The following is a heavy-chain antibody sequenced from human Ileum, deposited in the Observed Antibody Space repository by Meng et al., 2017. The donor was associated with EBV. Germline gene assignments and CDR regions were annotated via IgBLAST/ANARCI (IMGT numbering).Heavy chain of an antibody. V-gene: IGHV4-4*02. J-gene: IGHJ4*02. CDR3: AKNGEKYFEY. CDR2: MSDSGIT. Sequence: VPLEESGPGLVNPSGTLSLTCAVSGGSISVINWWSWVRQSPEKGLEWIGKMSDSGITHYNPSLKSRVTISADKSNNQFSLKLTSVTSADTAVYFCAKNGEKYFEYWGQGTLVTVSS. CDR1: GGSISVINW.